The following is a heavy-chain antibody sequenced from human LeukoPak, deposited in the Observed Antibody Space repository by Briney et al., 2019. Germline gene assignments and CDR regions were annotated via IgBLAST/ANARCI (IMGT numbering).Heavy chain of an antibody. Sequence: ASLKVSCKASGYTFTNYGISWVRQAPGQGLEWMGWISVYNGNTKNAQKLQGRVTMTTDTSASTAYVEVRSLTSDDTAVYYCVRDNAGVFDYWGQGSLVTVSS. V-gene: IGHV1-18*01. J-gene: IGHJ4*02. CDR2: ISVYNGNT. CDR3: VRDNAGVFDY. D-gene: IGHD3-10*01. CDR1: GYTFTNYG.